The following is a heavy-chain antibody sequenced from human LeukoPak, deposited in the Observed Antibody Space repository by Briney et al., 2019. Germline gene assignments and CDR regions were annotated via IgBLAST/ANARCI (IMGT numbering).Heavy chain of an antibody. CDR2: IDSGGST. CDR3: ARGNWRGSGSYYNLMDY. J-gene: IGHJ4*02. CDR1: GCTVSSNY. Sequence: PGGSLRLSCAGSGCTVSSNYMRWVRQAPGKGLEWVLVIDSGGSTYYADSVKGRFTISRDNSKNTLYLQMNSLRAEDTAVYYCARGNWRGSGSYYNLMDYWGQGNLVTVSS. V-gene: IGHV3-66*01. D-gene: IGHD3-10*01.